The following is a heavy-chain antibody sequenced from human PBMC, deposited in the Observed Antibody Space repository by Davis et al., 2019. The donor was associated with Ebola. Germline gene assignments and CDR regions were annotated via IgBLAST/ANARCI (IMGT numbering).Heavy chain of an antibody. CDR2: MYYSGST. CDR3: ARYTYYDFWNSDSPDDYYYYGMDV. Sequence: SETLSLTCSVFGGSVSSGSYYWSWIRQPPGKGLEWIGYMYYSGSTNYNPSLKSRVTISVDTSKTQFSLKLNSVTAADTAVYYCARYTYYDFWNSDSPDDYYYYGMDVWGKGTTVTVSS. V-gene: IGHV4-61*01. J-gene: IGHJ6*04. CDR1: GGSVSSGSYY. D-gene: IGHD3-3*01.